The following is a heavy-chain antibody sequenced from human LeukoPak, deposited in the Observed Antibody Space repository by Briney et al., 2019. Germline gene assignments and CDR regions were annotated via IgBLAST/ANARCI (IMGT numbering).Heavy chain of an antibody. J-gene: IGHJ4*02. CDR2: IKTDGSDK. CDR1: GFAFSTYW. D-gene: IGHD3-22*01. V-gene: IGHV3-7*01. CDR3: ARDSPIGYYPS. Sequence: GGSLRLSCAASGFAFSTYWMSWVRQAPGKGLEWVANIKTDGSDKYYVDSVKGRFTISRDNAKNSLYLQMDSLRAEDAAVYYCARDSPIGYYPSWGQGTLVTVSS.